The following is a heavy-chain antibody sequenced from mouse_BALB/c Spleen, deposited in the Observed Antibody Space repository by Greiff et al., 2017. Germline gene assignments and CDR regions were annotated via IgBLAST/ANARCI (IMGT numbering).Heavy chain of an antibody. CDR3: ARDDYCNYVMAY. J-gene: IGHJ3*01. CDR2: IYPGGGYT. V-gene: IGHV1-63*02. Sequence: QVQLQQSGAELVRPGTSVKISCKASGYTFTNYWLGWVKQRPGHGLEWIGDIYPGGGYTNYNEKFKGKATLTADTSSSTAYMQLSSLTSEDSAVYFCARDDYCNYVMAYWGQGTLVTVSA. D-gene: IGHD2-1*01. CDR1: GYTFTNYW.